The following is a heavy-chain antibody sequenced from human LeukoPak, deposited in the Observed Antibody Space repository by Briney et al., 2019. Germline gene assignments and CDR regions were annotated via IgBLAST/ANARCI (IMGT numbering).Heavy chain of an antibody. CDR2: ISYDGSNK. CDR1: GFIFSSYG. CDR3: AKRASAAMFSMDY. D-gene: IGHD2-2*01. Sequence: GGSLRLSCAASGFIFSSYGMHWVRQAPGKGLEWVAVISYDGSNKYYADSVKGRFTISRDNSKNTLYLQMNSLRAEDTAVYYCAKRASAAMFSMDYWGQGTLVTVSS. J-gene: IGHJ4*02. V-gene: IGHV3-30*18.